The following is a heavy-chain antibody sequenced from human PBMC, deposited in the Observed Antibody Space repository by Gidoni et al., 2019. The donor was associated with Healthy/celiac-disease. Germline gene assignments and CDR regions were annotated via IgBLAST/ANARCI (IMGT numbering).Heavy chain of an antibody. CDR2: IGTAGDP. CDR1: GFTFSSYA. V-gene: IGHV3-13*05. Sequence: EVQLVESGGGLVQPGGSLRLSCAASGFTFSSYAMHWVRQATGKGLEWVSAIGTAGDPYYPGSVKGRFTISRENAKNSLYLQMNSLRAGDTAVYYCARAKLGYCSGGSCYSGLWYFDLWGRGTLVTVSS. CDR3: ARAKLGYCSGGSCYSGLWYFDL. D-gene: IGHD2-15*01. J-gene: IGHJ2*01.